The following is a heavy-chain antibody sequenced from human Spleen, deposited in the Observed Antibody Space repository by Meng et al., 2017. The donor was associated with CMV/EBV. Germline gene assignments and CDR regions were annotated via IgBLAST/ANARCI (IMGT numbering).Heavy chain of an antibody. CDR1: GFTFSSYA. CDR2: ISYDGSNK. Sequence: GGSLRLSCAASGFTFSSYAMHWVRQAPGKGLEWVAVISYDGSNKYYADSVKGRFTISRDNSKNTLYLQMNSLRAEDTAVYYCARGETYYYDSSGYYFRDNWFDPWGQGTLVTVSS. D-gene: IGHD3-22*01. J-gene: IGHJ5*02. V-gene: IGHV3-30-3*01. CDR3: ARGETYYYDSSGYYFRDNWFDP.